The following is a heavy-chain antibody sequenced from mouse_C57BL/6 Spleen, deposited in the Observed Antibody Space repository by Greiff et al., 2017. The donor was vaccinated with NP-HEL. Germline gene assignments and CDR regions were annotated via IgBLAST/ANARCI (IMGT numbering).Heavy chain of an antibody. V-gene: IGHV1-81*01. Sequence: VQRVESGAELARPGASVKLSCKASGYTFTSYGISWVKQRTGQGLEWIGEIYPRSGNTYYNEKFKGKATLTADKSSSTAYMELRSLTSEDSAVYFCARDDGYYGAMDYWGQGTSVTVSS. J-gene: IGHJ4*01. D-gene: IGHD2-3*01. CDR2: IYPRSGNT. CDR1: GYTFTSYG. CDR3: ARDDGYYGAMDY.